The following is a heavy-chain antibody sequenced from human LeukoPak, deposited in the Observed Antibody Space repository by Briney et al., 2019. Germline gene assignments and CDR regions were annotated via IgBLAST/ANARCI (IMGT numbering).Heavy chain of an antibody. Sequence: SETMSLTCTVSGGSISSGDYYWSWIRQPPGKGLEWIAYMYYSGSTYYNPSLKSRVTMSADTSENQLSLKLSSVTAAETAVYYCARPYYYDSRIDPWGQGILVTVSS. V-gene: IGHV4-30-4*01. CDR3: ARPYYYDSRIDP. CDR1: GGSISSGDYY. J-gene: IGHJ5*02. D-gene: IGHD3-22*01. CDR2: MYYSGST.